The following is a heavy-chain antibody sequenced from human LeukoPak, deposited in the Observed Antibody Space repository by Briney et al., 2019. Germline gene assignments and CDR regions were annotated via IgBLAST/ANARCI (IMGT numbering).Heavy chain of an antibody. CDR2: IYYSGST. J-gene: IGHJ4*02. D-gene: IGHD5-24*01. CDR1: GGSISSSSYS. V-gene: IGHV4-39*07. Sequence: SETLSLTCTVSGGSISSSSYSWGWIRQPPGKGLVWIGSIYYSGSTYYNPSLKSRVTISVDTSKNQFSLKLSSVTAADTAVYYCARGGMATFYWGQGTLVTVSS. CDR3: ARGGMATFY.